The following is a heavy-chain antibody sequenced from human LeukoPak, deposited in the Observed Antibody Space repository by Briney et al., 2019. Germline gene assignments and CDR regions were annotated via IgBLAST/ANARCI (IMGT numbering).Heavy chain of an antibody. J-gene: IGHJ6*03. CDR3: AREESGSYYIFYYFYMDV. D-gene: IGHD3-10*01. V-gene: IGHV4-59*01. CDR2: IYYSGIT. Sequence: PSETLSLTCTVPGAPFSSYYWNLIRQPPGKGLEWIGYIYYSGITNYNPSLKSRVTISVDTSKNQFSLKLSSVTAADTAVYYCAREESGSYYIFYYFYMDVWGKGTTVTISS. CDR1: GAPFSSYY.